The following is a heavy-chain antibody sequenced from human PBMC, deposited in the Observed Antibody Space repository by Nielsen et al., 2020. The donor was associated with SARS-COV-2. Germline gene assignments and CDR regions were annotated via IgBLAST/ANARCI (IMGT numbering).Heavy chain of an antibody. V-gene: IGHV3-15*01. CDR3: TTEEAWELLAVWYFDY. CDR2: IKSKTDGGTT. J-gene: IGHJ4*02. CDR1: GFTFSNAW. D-gene: IGHD1-26*01. Sequence: GKSLKISCAASGFTFSNAWMSWVRQAPGKGLEWVGRIKSKTDGGTTDYAAPVKGRFTISRDDSKNTLYLQMNSLKTEDTAVYYCTTEEAWELLAVWYFDYWGQGTLVTVSS.